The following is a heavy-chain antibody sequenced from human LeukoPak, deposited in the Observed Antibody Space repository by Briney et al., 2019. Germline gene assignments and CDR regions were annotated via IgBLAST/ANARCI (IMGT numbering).Heavy chain of an antibody. V-gene: IGHV1-69*06. Sequence: GASVKVSCKASGGTFSSYAISCVRQAPGQGLEWMGGIIPIFGTANYAQKFQGRVTITADKSTSTAYMELSSLRSEDTAVYYCARGRDCSSTSCYADYWGQGTLVTVSS. CDR2: IIPIFGTA. D-gene: IGHD2-2*01. CDR3: ARGRDCSSTSCYADY. CDR1: GGTFSSYA. J-gene: IGHJ4*02.